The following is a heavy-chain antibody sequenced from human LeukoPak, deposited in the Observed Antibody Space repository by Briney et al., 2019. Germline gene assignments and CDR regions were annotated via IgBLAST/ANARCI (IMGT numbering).Heavy chain of an antibody. CDR2: IYYSGST. Sequence: SDTLSLTCPVSGGSISSYYWSWLRQPPGKGLEWFGYIYYSGSTNYNPSLKSRVTISVDTSKNQFSLTLSSVTAADTAVYYCARGPDYGSGSIIFDYWGQGTLVTVSS. J-gene: IGHJ4*02. V-gene: IGHV4-59*01. CDR1: GGSISSYY. D-gene: IGHD3-10*01. CDR3: ARGPDYGSGSIIFDY.